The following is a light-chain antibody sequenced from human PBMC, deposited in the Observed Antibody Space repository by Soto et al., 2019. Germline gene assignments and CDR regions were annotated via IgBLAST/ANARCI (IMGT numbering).Light chain of an antibody. Sequence: EIVMTQSPATLSVSPGDRASLSCRASQSVSSNLAWYQQKPGQAPRLLIYVASTRATGIPARFSGSGSGTEFTLTISTLQSEDFAVYYCQQYNGWPRTFGQGTKLEIK. V-gene: IGKV3-15*01. CDR3: QQYNGWPRT. J-gene: IGKJ2*01. CDR1: QSVSSN. CDR2: VAS.